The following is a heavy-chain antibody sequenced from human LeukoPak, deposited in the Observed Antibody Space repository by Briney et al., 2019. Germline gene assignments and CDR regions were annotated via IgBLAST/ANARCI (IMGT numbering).Heavy chain of an antibody. V-gene: IGHV3-23*01. J-gene: IGHJ4*02. CDR2: ISASGGST. Sequence: QPGGSLRLSCAASGFTFRSHDMSWVRQAPGKGLEWVSGISASGGSTFYADSVKGRFTISRDNSKNTLYLQMNSLRAEDTAVYYCAVLRPFDYWGQGTLVTVSS. D-gene: IGHD2/OR15-2a*01. CDR1: GFTFRSHD. CDR3: AVLRPFDY.